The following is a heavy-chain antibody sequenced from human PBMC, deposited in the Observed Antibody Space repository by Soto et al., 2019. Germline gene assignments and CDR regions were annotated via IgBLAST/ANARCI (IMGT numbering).Heavy chain of an antibody. D-gene: IGHD5-18*01. CDR2: ISSRSGTI. V-gene: IGHV3-11*01. CDR3: AREGDRALVGSPHYFDY. J-gene: IGHJ4*01. CDR1: GFSFSDYY. Sequence: GGSLRLSCAASGFSFSDYYMTWIRQAPGQGLEWVSYISSRSGTIFYADSVKGRFTLSRDNSKNSMYLQMNSLRAEDTAVYYCAREGDRALVGSPHYFDYWGQGTLVTVSS.